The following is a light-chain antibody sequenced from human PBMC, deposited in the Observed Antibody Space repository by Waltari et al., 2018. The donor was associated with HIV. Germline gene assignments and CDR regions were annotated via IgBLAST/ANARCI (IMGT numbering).Light chain of an antibody. Sequence: EILLTQSPGTLSLSPGERATLSCRASQSVDSYLAWYQQKPGQAPRLLIFDASNRATGIPARFSGSGSGTDFTLTITILEPEDFAVDYCQQRRSWPITFGQGTRLEIK. CDR3: QQRRSWPIT. CDR2: DAS. V-gene: IGKV3-11*01. J-gene: IGKJ5*01. CDR1: QSVDSY.